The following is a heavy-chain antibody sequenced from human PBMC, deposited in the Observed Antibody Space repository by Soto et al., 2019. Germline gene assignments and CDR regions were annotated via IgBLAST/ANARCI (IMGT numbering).Heavy chain of an antibody. CDR2: ISSSGSTI. Sequence: GGSLRLSCAASGFTFSDYYMSWIRQAPGKGLEWVSYISSSGSTIYYADSVKGRFTISRDNAKNSLYLQMNSLRAEDTAVYYCARVGQPAAIPPPYYYYYMDVWGKGTTVTVSS. CDR3: ARVGQPAAIPPPYYYYYMDV. V-gene: IGHV3-11*01. D-gene: IGHD2-2*01. CDR1: GFTFSDYY. J-gene: IGHJ6*03.